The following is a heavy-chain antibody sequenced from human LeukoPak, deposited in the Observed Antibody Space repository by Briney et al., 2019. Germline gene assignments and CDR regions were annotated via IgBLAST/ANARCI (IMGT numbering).Heavy chain of an antibody. Sequence: PSETLSLTCTVSGGSISSHYWSWIRQPPGKGLEWIGYIYYSGSTNYNPSLKSRVTISVDTSKNQFSLKLSSVTAADTAVYYCATSPNGIVLVTAAENWFDPWGQGTLVTVSS. D-gene: IGHD2-2*01. CDR2: IYYSGST. J-gene: IGHJ5*02. CDR3: ATSPNGIVLVTAAENWFDP. CDR1: GGSISSHY. V-gene: IGHV4-59*11.